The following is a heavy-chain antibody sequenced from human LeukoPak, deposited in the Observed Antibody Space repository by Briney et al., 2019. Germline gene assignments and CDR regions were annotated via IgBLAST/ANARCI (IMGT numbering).Heavy chain of an antibody. CDR1: GYTFTSYD. Sequence: ASVKVSCKASGYTFTSYDINWVRQATGQGLEWMGWMNPNSGNTGYAQKFQGRVTMTRDTSISTAYMELSRLRSDDTAVYYCARSLVVVPAAIGPYYYYYYMDVWGKGTTVTVSS. J-gene: IGHJ6*03. V-gene: IGHV1-8*01. CDR3: ARSLVVVPAAIGPYYYYYYMDV. CDR2: MNPNSGNT. D-gene: IGHD2-2*01.